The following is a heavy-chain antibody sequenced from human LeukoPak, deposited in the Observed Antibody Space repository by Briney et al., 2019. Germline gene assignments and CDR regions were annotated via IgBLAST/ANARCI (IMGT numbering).Heavy chain of an antibody. CDR3: ARDGWYISYMDV. J-gene: IGHJ6*03. CDR1: EYIFSNYA. D-gene: IGHD6-19*01. V-gene: IGHV1-2*02. CDR2: INPNNGGT. Sequence: ASVKVSCKASEYIFSNYAMNWVRQAPGQGLEWMGWINPNNGGTKYAQKFQGRVTMTRDTSISTAYMELTRLRSDDMAVYYCARDGWYISYMDVWGKGTTVTVSS.